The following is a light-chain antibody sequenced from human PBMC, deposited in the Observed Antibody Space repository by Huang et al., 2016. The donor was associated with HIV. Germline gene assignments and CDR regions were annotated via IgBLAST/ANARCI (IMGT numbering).Light chain of an antibody. CDR3: QQSYFTPLT. Sequence: DIQMTQSPSSLSASVGDRVPITCRASQTITTYLRWYQQKPGKAPKLLIYGASSLHSGVPSRFSGSGSRTDFTRTISSLQPEDFATYYCQQSYFTPLTFGGGTRLEIK. J-gene: IGKJ4*01. V-gene: IGKV1-39*01. CDR2: GAS. CDR1: QTITTY.